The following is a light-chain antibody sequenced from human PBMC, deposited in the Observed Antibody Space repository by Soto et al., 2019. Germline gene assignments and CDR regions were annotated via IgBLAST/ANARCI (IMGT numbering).Light chain of an antibody. CDR3: QHYGNSLYT. CDR2: GAS. J-gene: IGKJ2*01. Sequence: EIVLTQSPGTLSLSPGEGATLSCRASQSVSSTYLAWYQQRPGQAPRLLIYGASTRATGIPDRFSGSGSATDFTLTISRLEPEDFAVYYCQHYGNSLYTFGQGTKLESK. V-gene: IGKV3-20*01. CDR1: QSVSSTY.